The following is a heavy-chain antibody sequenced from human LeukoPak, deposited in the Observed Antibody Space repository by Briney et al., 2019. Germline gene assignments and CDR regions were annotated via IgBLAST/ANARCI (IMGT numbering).Heavy chain of an antibody. CDR2: ISSSSSYI. CDR1: GFTYSAYS. D-gene: IGHD2-2*01. CDR3: ARGRGGISIVVVPAANFDY. Sequence: PGGSLRLSCAASGFTYSAYSMNWIRQAPGKGLEWVSSISSSSSYIYYADSVKGRFTISRDNAKNSLYLQMNSLRAEDTAVYYSARGRGGISIVVVPAANFDYWGQGTLVTVSS. J-gene: IGHJ4*02. V-gene: IGHV3-21*01.